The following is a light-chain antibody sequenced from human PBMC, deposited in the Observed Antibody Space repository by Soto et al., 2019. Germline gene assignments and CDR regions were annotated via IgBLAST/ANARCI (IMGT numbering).Light chain of an antibody. CDR1: QSISSW. V-gene: IGKV1-5*01. Sequence: DIQMTQSPSTLSASVGDRVTITCRASQSISSWLAWYQQKPGKAPKLLIYDASSLESGVPSRFSGSGSGTEFTLTISSLQPDDFAFYYSPQYNIYSASTFGQGPKVDIK. J-gene: IGKJ1*01. CDR2: DAS. CDR3: PQYNIYSAST.